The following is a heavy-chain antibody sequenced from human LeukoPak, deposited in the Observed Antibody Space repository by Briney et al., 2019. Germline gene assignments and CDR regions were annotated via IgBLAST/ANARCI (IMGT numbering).Heavy chain of an antibody. Sequence: GGSLRLSCAASGFTVSSNYMSWVRQAPGKGLEWVSVIYSGGSTYYADSVKGRFTISRDNSKNTLYLQMNSLRAEDTAVYYCARDDDSSGYYYGFGPSPAFDIWGQGTMVTVSS. CDR2: IYSGGST. J-gene: IGHJ3*02. CDR3: ARDDDSSGYYYGFGPSPAFDI. CDR1: GFTVSSNY. V-gene: IGHV3-53*01. D-gene: IGHD3-22*01.